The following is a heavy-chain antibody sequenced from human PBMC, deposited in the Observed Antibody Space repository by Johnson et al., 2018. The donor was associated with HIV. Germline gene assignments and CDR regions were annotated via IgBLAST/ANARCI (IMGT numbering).Heavy chain of an antibody. CDR3: AREGGSSGPDAFHI. Sequence: VQLVESGGGLVKPGGSLRLSCVGSGFTFSNYDMYWVRQATGKGLEWVSGIGTAGDTYYADSVKGRFTISRDNSKNTLYLKMNSLRAEDTAVDYCAREGGSSGPDAFHIWGQGTLVTVSS. V-gene: IGHV3-13*01. D-gene: IGHD3-16*01. CDR1: GFTFSNYD. CDR2: IGTAGDT. J-gene: IGHJ3*02.